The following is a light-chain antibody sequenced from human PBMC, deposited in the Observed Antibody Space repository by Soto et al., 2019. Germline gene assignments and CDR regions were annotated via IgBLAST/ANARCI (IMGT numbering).Light chain of an antibody. Sequence: QSALTQPASVSGSPGQSITISCTGASSDVGGYNYVSWYQQHPGKAPKLMIYEVSNRPSGVSNRFSGSKSGATASLTISGLQAEDEADYYCSSYTSTRIWVFGGGTKLTVL. V-gene: IGLV2-14*01. J-gene: IGLJ3*02. CDR1: SSDVGGYNY. CDR2: EVS. CDR3: SSYTSTRIWV.